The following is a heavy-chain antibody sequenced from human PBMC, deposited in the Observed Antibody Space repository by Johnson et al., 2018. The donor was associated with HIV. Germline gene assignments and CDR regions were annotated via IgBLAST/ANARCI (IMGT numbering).Heavy chain of an antibody. V-gene: IGHV3-30*04. J-gene: IGHJ3*02. Sequence: QVQLVESGGGVVQPGRFLRFSCAASGFTFSRYAMHWVRQAPAKGLEWVAAISYDGRDIDHVDSVKGRFTISRDISKNTLYLQTTSLRAEDTAVYDCAKPSTESAVEIWGQGTMVTVSS. CDR1: GFTFSRYA. CDR2: ISYDGRDI. CDR3: AKPSTESAVEI. D-gene: IGHD1-1*01.